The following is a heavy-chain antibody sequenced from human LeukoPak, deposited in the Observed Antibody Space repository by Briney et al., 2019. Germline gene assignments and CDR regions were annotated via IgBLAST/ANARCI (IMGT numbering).Heavy chain of an antibody. CDR1: GGSISSHY. Sequence: SETLFLTCTVSGGSISSHYWSWIRQPPGKGLEWIGYIYYSGSTNYNPSLKSRVTISVVTSKNQFSLKLSSVTAADTAIYYCASGSYYFDFWGQGTLVTVSS. V-gene: IGHV4-59*11. CDR3: ASGSYYFDF. CDR2: IYYSGST. J-gene: IGHJ4*02. D-gene: IGHD1-26*01.